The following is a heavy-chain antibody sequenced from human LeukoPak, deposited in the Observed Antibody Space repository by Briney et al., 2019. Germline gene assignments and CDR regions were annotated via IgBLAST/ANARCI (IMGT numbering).Heavy chain of an antibody. CDR2: IYYSGST. Sequence: SETLSLTCTVSGGSISSYYWSWIRQPPGKGLEWIGYIYYSGSTNYNPSLKSRVTISVDTSKNPFSLKLSSVTAADTAVYYCARDRVVTMVRGPPYYYGMDVWGQGTTVTVSS. CDR3: ARDRVVTMVRGPPYYYGMDV. V-gene: IGHV4-59*01. J-gene: IGHJ6*02. D-gene: IGHD3-10*01. CDR1: GGSISSYY.